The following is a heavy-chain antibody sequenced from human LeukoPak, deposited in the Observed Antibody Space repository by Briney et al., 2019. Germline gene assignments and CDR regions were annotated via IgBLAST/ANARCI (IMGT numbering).Heavy chain of an antibody. CDR1: GYTFTSYY. V-gene: IGHV1-46*01. CDR2: INPSGGST. J-gene: IGHJ6*02. CDR3: ARESVARPSYYGMDV. Sequence: GASVKVSCKASGYTFTSYYMHWVRQAPGQGLEWMGIINPSGGSTSYAQKFQGRVTMTRDTSTSTVYMELSSLRSEDTAVYYCARESVARPSYYGMDVWGQGTTVTVSS. D-gene: IGHD6-6*01.